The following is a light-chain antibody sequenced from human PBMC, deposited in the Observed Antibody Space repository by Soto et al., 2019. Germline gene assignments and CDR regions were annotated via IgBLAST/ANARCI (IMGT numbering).Light chain of an antibody. CDR2: GAS. CDR1: QSLSNS. CDR3: QQHYSTPGT. Sequence: QMTQSSSSLSASVADRVTMTGRASQSLSNSLAWYQQKPGKVPKVLIYGASTLQAGVPSRFSGSGSGTDFTLTISSLQPEDVATYYCQQHYSTPGTFGQGTKVDIK. V-gene: IGKV1-27*01. J-gene: IGKJ1*01.